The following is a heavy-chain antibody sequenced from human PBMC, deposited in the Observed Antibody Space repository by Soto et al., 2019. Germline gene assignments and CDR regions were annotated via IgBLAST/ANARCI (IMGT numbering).Heavy chain of an antibody. CDR3: ASILEWSRTDYYYYGMDV. Sequence: GGSLRLSCAASGFTFSSYSVNWVRQAPGKGLEWVSYISSSSSTIYYADSVKGRFTISRDNAKNSLYLQMNSLRDEDTAVYYCASILEWSRTDYYYYGMDVWGQGTTVTVSS. J-gene: IGHJ6*02. CDR2: ISSSSSTI. CDR1: GFTFSSYS. D-gene: IGHD3-3*01. V-gene: IGHV3-48*02.